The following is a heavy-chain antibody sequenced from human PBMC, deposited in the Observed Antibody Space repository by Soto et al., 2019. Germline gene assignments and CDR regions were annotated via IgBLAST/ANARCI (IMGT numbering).Heavy chain of an antibody. D-gene: IGHD3-10*01. CDR2: INPSSGGT. CDR1: GYTFTSYY. Sequence: QVQLVQSGAVVKKPGASVKVSCKASGYTFTSYYIHCVRQAPGQGLEWMGVINPSSGGTFYAQKCQGRVTMTRDTSTSTVYMELSSLKSEDTAVYHCARVRGGELYDGMDVWGQGTTVTVSS. V-gene: IGHV1-46*01. CDR3: ARVRGGELYDGMDV. J-gene: IGHJ6*02.